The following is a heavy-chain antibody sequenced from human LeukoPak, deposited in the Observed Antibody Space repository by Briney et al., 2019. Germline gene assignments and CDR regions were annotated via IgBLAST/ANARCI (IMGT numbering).Heavy chain of an antibody. D-gene: IGHD3-16*01. CDR2: IYYTGST. CDR1: GGSMSSYY. J-gene: IGHJ5*02. Sequence: SETLSLTCTVSGGSMSSYYWSWIRQPPGKGLEFIGYIYYTGSTNYNPSLKSRVSISIDTSKNQFSLKLTSVTAADTAVYYCARGGKGFDPGGQGTLVTVSS. V-gene: IGHV4-59*12. CDR3: ARGGKGFDP.